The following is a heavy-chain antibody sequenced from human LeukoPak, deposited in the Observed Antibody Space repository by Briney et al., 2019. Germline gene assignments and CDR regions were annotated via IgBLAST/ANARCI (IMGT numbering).Heavy chain of an antibody. V-gene: IGHV1-24*01. CDR1: GYTLTELS. CDR3: ATDLRIVVVPAVLFDY. CDR2: FDPEDGET. Sequence: ASVKVSCKVSGYTLTELSMHWVRQAPGKGLEWVGGFDPEDGETIYAQKFQGRVTMTEDTSTDTAYMELSSLRSEDTAVYYCATDLRIVVVPAVLFDYWGQGTLVTVSS. J-gene: IGHJ4*02. D-gene: IGHD2-2*01.